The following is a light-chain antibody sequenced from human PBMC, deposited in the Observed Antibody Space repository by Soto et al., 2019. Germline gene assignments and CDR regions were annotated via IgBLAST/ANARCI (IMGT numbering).Light chain of an antibody. Sequence: EMGLTQSPASLSVSPGAGATLSCRASQSVASNEAWYQKKPAQGPRLLTHGASTRAVGVPARFSGSGSGTDFTLTISSLQSEDFAVYYCQQYHNWPPQYTFGQGTKLQIK. CDR3: QQYHNWPPQYT. CDR2: GAS. J-gene: IGKJ2*01. CDR1: QSVASN. V-gene: IGKV3-15*01.